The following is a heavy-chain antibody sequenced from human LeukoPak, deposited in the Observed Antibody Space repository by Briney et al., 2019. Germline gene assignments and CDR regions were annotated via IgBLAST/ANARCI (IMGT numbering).Heavy chain of an antibody. CDR2: ISWNSGSI. CDR3: AKDIAHYPGYFDY. D-gene: IGHD2-21*01. Sequence: GGSLRLSCAASGFTFDDYAMHWVRQAPGKGLEWVSGISWNSGSIGYADSVKGRFTISRDNAKNSLYLQMNSVRAEDTALYYCAKDIAHYPGYFDYWGQGTLVTVSS. V-gene: IGHV3-9*01. CDR1: GFTFDDYA. J-gene: IGHJ4*02.